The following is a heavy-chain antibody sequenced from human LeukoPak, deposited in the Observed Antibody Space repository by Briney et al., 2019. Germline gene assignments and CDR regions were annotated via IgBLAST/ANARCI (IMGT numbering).Heavy chain of an antibody. CDR1: GFMFDQFT. CDR2: ITWDGGST. V-gene: IGHV3-43*01. J-gene: IGHJ6*04. D-gene: IGHD2-8*02. Sequence: GGSLRLSCAASGFMFDQFTMHWVRQVQGKGLEWVSLITWDGGSTYYAASVKGRFTISRDNIKNSLYLQMNNLRSEDTGFYYCARSLGCCTGGTCTGMDVWGKGTTVTVSS. CDR3: ARSLGCCTGGTCTGMDV.